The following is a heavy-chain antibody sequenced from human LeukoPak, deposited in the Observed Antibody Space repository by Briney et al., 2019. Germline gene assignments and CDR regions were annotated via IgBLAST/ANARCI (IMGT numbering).Heavy chain of an antibody. Sequence: ASVKVSCKATGYTFTGYYMHWVRQAPGQGLEWMGWINPHSGETKYAQKFQGRVTMTRDTSITTAYMELNSLRSDDTAVYYCARDTFQGHQLLSQTQAGEFDYWAREPWSPSPQ. D-gene: IGHD2-2*01. CDR3: ARDTFQGHQLLSQTQAGEFDY. CDR2: INPHSGET. J-gene: IGHJ4*02. V-gene: IGHV1-2*02. CDR1: GYTFTGYY.